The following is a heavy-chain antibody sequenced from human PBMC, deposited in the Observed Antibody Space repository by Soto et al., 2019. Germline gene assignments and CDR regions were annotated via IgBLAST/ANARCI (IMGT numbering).Heavy chain of an antibody. V-gene: IGHV4-59*01. CDR2: VFYTGST. CDR3: ARALRSTMPTLL. Sequence: SETLSLTCTVSRGPISSYYWTWIRQPPGKGLEWIGYVFYTGSTDYNPSLKSRVTISVDTSKNQFSLKLSSVTAADTAVYYCARALRSTMPTLLWGPAILLTGST. D-gene: IGHD2-2*01. CDR1: RGPISSYY. J-gene: IGHJ4*02.